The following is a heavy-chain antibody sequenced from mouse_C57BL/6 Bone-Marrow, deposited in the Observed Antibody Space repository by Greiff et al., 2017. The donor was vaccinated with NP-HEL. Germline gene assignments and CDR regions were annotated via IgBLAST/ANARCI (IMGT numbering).Heavy chain of an antibody. J-gene: IGHJ2*01. D-gene: IGHD4-1*01. V-gene: IGHV1-52*01. Sequence: QVQLQQPGAELVRPGSSVKLSCKASGYTFTSYWMHWVKQRPIQGLQWIGNIDPSDSETHYNQKFKDKATLTVDKSSSTAYMQLSSLTSEDSAVYYCAREVNWALYYFDYWGQGTTLTVSS. CDR2: IDPSDSET. CDR1: GYTFTSYW. CDR3: AREVNWALYYFDY.